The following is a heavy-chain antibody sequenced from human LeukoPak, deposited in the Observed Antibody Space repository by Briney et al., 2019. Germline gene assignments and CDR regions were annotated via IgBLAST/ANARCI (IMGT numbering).Heavy chain of an antibody. CDR2: INPIFGTA. J-gene: IGHJ4*02. CDR1: GGTFSSYI. CDR3: AREEYCSGGSCYPRHHFDH. Sequence: ASVKVSCKASGGTFSSYIITWVRQAPGQGLEWMGGINPIFGTASYAQEFRGRVTFTTDESTSTAYMELTSLKAEDTAVYYCAREEYCSGGSCYPRHHFDHWGQGTLVTVSS. D-gene: IGHD2-15*01. V-gene: IGHV1-69*05.